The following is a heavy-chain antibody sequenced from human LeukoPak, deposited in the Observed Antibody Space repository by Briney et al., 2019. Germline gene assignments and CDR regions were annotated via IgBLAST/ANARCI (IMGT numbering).Heavy chain of an antibody. D-gene: IGHD3-3*01. CDR1: GGTFNRFI. J-gene: IGHJ3*02. Sequence: SVKVSCRASGGTFNRFIISWVRQAPGQGPEWMGEIMPIFGKTNYAQRFQGRVTITADESTSTAYMELSNLRSEDTAIYYCARDVWREGVFWNDMDAVDIWGQGTMVTVSS. CDR2: IMPIFGKT. V-gene: IGHV1-69*13. CDR3: ARDVWREGVFWNDMDAVDI.